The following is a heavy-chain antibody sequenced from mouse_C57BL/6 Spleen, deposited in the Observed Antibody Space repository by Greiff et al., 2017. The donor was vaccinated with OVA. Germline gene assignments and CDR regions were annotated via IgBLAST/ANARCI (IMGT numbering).Heavy chain of an antibody. CDR2: IWSDGST. J-gene: IGHJ4*01. D-gene: IGHD2-5*01. Sequence: QVQLKESGPGLVAPSQSLSITCTVSGFSLTSYGVHWVRQPPGKGLEWLVVIWSDGSTNYNSALKSRLSISKDNSKSQVFLKMNSLQTDDTAMYYCARSYSNYDAMDYWGQGTSVTVSS. V-gene: IGHV2-6*03. CDR3: ARSYSNYDAMDY. CDR1: GFSLTSYG.